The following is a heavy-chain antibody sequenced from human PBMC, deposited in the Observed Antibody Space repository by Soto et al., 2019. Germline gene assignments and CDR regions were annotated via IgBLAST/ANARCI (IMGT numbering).Heavy chain of an antibody. J-gene: IGHJ3*02. CDR1: VDTFTSYA. CDR3: ARELRYFEWLLPNDAFDI. V-gene: IGHV1-3*01. CDR2: INAGNGNT. D-gene: IGHD3-9*01. Sequence: ASVKVSCTSSVDTFTSYAMQCVRQAHGQRLEWMGWINAGNGNTKYSQKFQGRVTITRDTSASTAYMDLSSLKSEDTAVYYCARELRYFEWLLPNDAFDIWGQGTMVTVSS.